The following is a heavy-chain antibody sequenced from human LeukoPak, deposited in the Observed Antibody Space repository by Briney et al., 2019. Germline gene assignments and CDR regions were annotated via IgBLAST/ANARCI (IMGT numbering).Heavy chain of an antibody. D-gene: IGHD6-19*01. V-gene: IGHV3-23*01. Sequence: GGSLRLSCAASGFTFSIYDMNWVRQAPGKGLEWVSSISGSGVDTYYADSVKGRFTISRDNSKDTLYLQMNSLRAEDTALYYCARGSSGWFDDNWFDPWGQGTLVTVSS. J-gene: IGHJ5*02. CDR3: ARGSSGWFDDNWFDP. CDR2: ISGSGVDT. CDR1: GFTFSIYD.